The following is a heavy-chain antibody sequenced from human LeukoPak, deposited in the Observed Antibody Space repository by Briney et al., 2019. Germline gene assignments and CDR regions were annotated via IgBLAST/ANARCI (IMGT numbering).Heavy chain of an antibody. D-gene: IGHD1-26*01. CDR1: GFTFSSYW. CDR2: INTDGSST. V-gene: IGHV3-74*01. Sequence: GGSLRLSCAASGFTFSSYWMHWVRQAPGKGLVWVSRINTDGSSTSYADSVKGRFTISRDNAKNTLYLQMNNLRAEDTAVYYCARDNSGSDAETFQHWGQGTLVTVSS. CDR3: ARDNSGSDAETFQH. J-gene: IGHJ1*01.